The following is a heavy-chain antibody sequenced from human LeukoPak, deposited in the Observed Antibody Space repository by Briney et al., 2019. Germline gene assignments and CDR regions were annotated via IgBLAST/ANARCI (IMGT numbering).Heavy chain of an antibody. J-gene: IGHJ4*02. V-gene: IGHV3-53*01. Sequence: GGSLRLSCAASGLTVSSSYLNWVRQAPGKGLEWVSVLYSGGNTYYADSVKGRFTISRDNFENTLYLQMNSLRAEDTAVYYCARERSGYYADYWGQGTLVTVSS. CDR3: ARERSGYYADY. CDR2: LYSGGNT. CDR1: GLTVSSSY. D-gene: IGHD3-10*01.